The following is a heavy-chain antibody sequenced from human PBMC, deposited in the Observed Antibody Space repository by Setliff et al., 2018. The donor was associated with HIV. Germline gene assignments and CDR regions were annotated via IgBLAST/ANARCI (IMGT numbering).Heavy chain of an antibody. CDR3: ARLRAYSGSGLMDV. CDR1: GYTFTSHA. J-gene: IGHJ6*03. D-gene: IGHD3-10*01. Sequence: GASVKVSCKASGYTFTSHAMCWVRQAPGQGLEWRGWINTNTGNPTFAQGFKGRLVFSMDTSVSTAYLQISNLKAEDTAVYYCARLRAYSGSGLMDVWGEGTTVTVSS. V-gene: IGHV7-4-1*02. CDR2: INTNTGNP.